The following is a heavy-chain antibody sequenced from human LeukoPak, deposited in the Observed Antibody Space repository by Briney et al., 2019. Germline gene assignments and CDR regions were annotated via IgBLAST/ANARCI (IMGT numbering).Heavy chain of an antibody. Sequence: PSETLSLTCTVSGGSISSYYWSWIRQPPGKGLEWIGYIYYSGSTNYNPSLKSRVTISVDTSKNQFSLKLSSVTAADTAVYYCARDRRDGYNRGYYYYYGMDVWGQGTTVTVSS. CDR2: IYYSGST. J-gene: IGHJ6*02. D-gene: IGHD5-24*01. CDR1: GGSISSYY. CDR3: ARDRRDGYNRGYYYYYGMDV. V-gene: IGHV4-59*12.